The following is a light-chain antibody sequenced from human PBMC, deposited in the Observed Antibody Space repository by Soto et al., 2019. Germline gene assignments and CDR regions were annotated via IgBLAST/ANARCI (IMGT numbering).Light chain of an antibody. J-gene: IGKJ1*01. Sequence: EIVLTQSPATLSLSPGERATLSCRASQSLSSYLAWYQQKPGQAPRLLIYDASNRATGIPARFSGSGSGTDFTLTISSLEPEGFAVYYCQQRSNWPWTFGQGTKVEIK. CDR1: QSLSSY. CDR2: DAS. CDR3: QQRSNWPWT. V-gene: IGKV3-11*01.